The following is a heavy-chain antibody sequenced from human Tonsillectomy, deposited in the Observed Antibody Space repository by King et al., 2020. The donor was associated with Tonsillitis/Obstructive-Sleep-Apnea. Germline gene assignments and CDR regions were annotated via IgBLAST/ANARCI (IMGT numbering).Heavy chain of an antibody. J-gene: IGHJ3*02. CDR1: GYTFTNNA. Sequence: QLVQSGSELKKPGASVKVSCKASGYTFTNNAMNWVRQAPGQGLEWMGWINTNTGNPMYAQGFTGRFVFSLDTSVSTAYLQISSLKAEDTAVYYCARDSSRGRAEAFDIWGQGTMVTVSS. CDR2: INTNTGNP. CDR3: ARDSSRGRAEAFDI. D-gene: IGHD3-10*01. V-gene: IGHV7-4-1*02.